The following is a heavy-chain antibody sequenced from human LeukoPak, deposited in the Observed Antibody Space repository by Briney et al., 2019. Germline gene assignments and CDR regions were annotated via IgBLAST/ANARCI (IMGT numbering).Heavy chain of an antibody. V-gene: IGHV3-23*01. J-gene: IGHJ3*02. Sequence: PPGGSLRLSCAASRFTFSSYAMSWVRQAPGKGLEWVSVISGSGDSTWYADSVKGRFTISRDNSKNTLYLQMNSLRAEDTAVYYCAKRYSSDWGDAFDIWGQGTMVTVSS. D-gene: IGHD6-19*01. CDR3: AKRYSSDWGDAFDI. CDR2: ISGSGDST. CDR1: RFTFSSYA.